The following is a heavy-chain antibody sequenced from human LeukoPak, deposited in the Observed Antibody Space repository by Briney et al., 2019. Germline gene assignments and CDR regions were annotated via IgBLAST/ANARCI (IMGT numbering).Heavy chain of an antibody. V-gene: IGHV3-33*01. D-gene: IGHD4-17*01. Sequence: GGSLRLSCAASRFTFSNYAMHWVRQAPGKGLEWVAVIWYDGSNRYYADSVKGRFTISRDSSKNTLYLQMNSLRAEDTAIYYCARDLSMTTVTLDYWGQGTLVTVSS. CDR2: IWYDGSNR. J-gene: IGHJ4*02. CDR1: RFTFSNYA. CDR3: ARDLSMTTVTLDY.